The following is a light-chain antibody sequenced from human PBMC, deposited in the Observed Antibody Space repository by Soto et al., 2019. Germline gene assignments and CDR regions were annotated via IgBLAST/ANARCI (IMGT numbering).Light chain of an antibody. CDR2: GAS. Sequence: EIVLTQSPGTLSLSPEERATLSCRPSQSVSSSYLAWYQQKPGQAPRLLIYGASSRATGIPDRFSGSGSGTDFTLTIIRLEPEDFAVYYCQQYGSSLITFGQGTRLEIK. V-gene: IGKV3-20*01. CDR3: QQYGSSLIT. J-gene: IGKJ5*01. CDR1: QSVSSSY.